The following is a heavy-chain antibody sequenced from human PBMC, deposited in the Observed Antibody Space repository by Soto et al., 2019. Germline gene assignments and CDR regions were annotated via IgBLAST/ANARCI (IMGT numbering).Heavy chain of an antibody. CDR3: ARGFTGSAGRFDP. CDR1: GYSFTSYW. D-gene: IGHD2-8*02. J-gene: IGHJ5*02. CDR2: IDPSDSYT. V-gene: IGHV5-10-1*01. Sequence: PGESLKISCKGSGYSFTSYWISWVRQMPGKGLEWMGRIDPSDSYTNYSPSFQGHVTISADKSISTAYLQWSSLRASDTATYYCARGFTGSAGRFDPWGQGTVVTVSS.